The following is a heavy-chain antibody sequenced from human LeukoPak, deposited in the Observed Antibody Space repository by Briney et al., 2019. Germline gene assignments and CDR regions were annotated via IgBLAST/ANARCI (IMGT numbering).Heavy chain of an antibody. J-gene: IGHJ3*01. V-gene: IGHV3-23*01. Sequence: GGSLRLSCAASGFTFPNYLMSWVRQAPGKGLEWVSGISGSGGNTYYADSVKGRFTISRDNSKNTLYLHMNSLRAEDAAVYYCATEYSKGHVWGQGTMVTVSS. D-gene: IGHD4-11*01. CDR2: ISGSGGNT. CDR3: ATEYSKGHV. CDR1: GFTFPNYL.